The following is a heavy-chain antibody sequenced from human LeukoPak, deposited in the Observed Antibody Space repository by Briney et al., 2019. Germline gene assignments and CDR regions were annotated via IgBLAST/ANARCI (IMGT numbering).Heavy chain of an antibody. J-gene: IGHJ6*04. Sequence: GGSLRLSCAASGFTFSSYSMNWVRQAPGKGLEWVSYISSSGSTIYYADSVKGRFTISRDNAKNSLYLQMNSLRAKDTAVYYCAREAYCSGGSCYSQLGMDVWGKGPTVTVSS. V-gene: IGHV3-48*04. CDR3: AREAYCSGGSCYSQLGMDV. CDR2: ISSSGSTI. D-gene: IGHD2-15*01. CDR1: GFTFSSYS.